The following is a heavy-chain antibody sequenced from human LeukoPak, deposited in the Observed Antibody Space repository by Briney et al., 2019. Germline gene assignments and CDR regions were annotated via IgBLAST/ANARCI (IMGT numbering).Heavy chain of an antibody. D-gene: IGHD2-15*01. V-gene: IGHV4-59*01. CDR3: ARDPYCSGGSCSEAYFDY. Sequence: SESLSLTCTVSGGSISSYYRSWIRQPPGKGLEWVGYINYSASTTKNPSFMSGVTISEDTSKNQFSLTLSSVTAADTAVYYCARDPYCSGGSCSEAYFDYWGQGTLVTVSS. J-gene: IGHJ4*02. CDR2: INYSAST. CDR1: GGSISSYY.